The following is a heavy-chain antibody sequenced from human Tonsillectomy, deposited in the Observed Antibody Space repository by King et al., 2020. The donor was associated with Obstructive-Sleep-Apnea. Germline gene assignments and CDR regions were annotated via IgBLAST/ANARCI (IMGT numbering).Heavy chain of an antibody. D-gene: IGHD4-23*01. CDR2: ISLNSCII. V-gene: IGHV3-9*01. CDR1: RFTFDDYA. CDR3: AKDVGGNPNGYFDY. J-gene: IGHJ4*02. Sequence: VQLVESGGGLVQPGRSLRLSCAASRFTFDDYAMHWVRQAPGKGLELVSGISLNSCIIGYADSVKGRFTISRDKAKNSLYLQMNSLRADDTALYYCAKDVGGNPNGYFDYWGQGTLVTVSS.